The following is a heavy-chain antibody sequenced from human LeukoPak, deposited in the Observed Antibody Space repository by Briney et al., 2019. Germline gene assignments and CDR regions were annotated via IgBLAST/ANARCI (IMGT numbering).Heavy chain of an antibody. J-gene: IGHJ4*02. CDR1: GFTFDDYG. Sequence: GGSLRLSCAASGFTFDDYGMSWVRQAPGKGLEWVSGINWNGGSTGYADSVKGRFTISRDNAKNSLYLQMNSLRAEDTALYYCARPNAYYSSGFAFDIWGQGTLVTASS. V-gene: IGHV3-20*04. CDR3: ARPNAYYSSGFAFDI. D-gene: IGHD6-19*01. CDR2: INWNGGST.